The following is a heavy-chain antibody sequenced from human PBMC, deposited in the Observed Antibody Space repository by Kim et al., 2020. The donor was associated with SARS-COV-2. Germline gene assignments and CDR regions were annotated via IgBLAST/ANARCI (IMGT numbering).Heavy chain of an antibody. J-gene: IGHJ4*02. CDR3: ASLALVVPAAMFDY. CDR2: IIPIFGTA. D-gene: IGHD2-2*01. V-gene: IGHV1-69*13. Sequence: SVKVSCKASGGTFSSYAISWVRQAPGQGLEWMGGIIPIFGTANYAQKFQGRVTITADESTSTAYMELSSLRSEDTAVYYCASLALVVPAAMFDYWGQGTLVTVSS. CDR1: GGTFSSYA.